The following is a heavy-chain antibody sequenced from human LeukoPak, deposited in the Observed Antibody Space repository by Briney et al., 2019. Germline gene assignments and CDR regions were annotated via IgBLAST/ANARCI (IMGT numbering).Heavy chain of an antibody. D-gene: IGHD3-10*02. CDR2: ISGSGGST. CDR1: GFTFSSYA. J-gene: IGHJ4*02. V-gene: IGHV3-23*01. CDR3: AKELDTMFFDY. Sequence: GGSLRLSCAASGFTFSSYAMSWVRQAPGKGLEWVSAISGSGGSTYYANSVKGRFTISRDSGRKSVYLQMNSLTTDDTAFYFCAKELDTMFFDYWGQGALVTVSS.